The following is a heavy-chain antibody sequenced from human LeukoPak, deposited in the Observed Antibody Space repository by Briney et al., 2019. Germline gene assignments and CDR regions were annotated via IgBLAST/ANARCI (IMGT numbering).Heavy chain of an antibody. D-gene: IGHD5-18*01. CDR2: IYYSGST. Sequence: PSETLSLTCTVSGGSVSSGSYYWSWIRQPPGKGLEWIGYIYYSGSTNYNPSLKSRVTISVDTSKNQFSLKLSSVTAADTAVYYCARATGRYSYCSDYWGQGTLVTVSS. CDR1: GGSVSSGSYY. J-gene: IGHJ4*02. V-gene: IGHV4-61*01. CDR3: ARATGRYSYCSDY.